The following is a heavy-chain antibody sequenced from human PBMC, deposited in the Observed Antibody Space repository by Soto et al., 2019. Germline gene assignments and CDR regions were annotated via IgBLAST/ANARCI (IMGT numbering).Heavy chain of an antibody. Sequence: SVKVSCKASGGTFSSYAISWVRQAPVQGLEWMGWIIPIFGTANYAQKFQGRVTITADESTSTAYMELSSLRSEDTAVYYCARDPGQCPNRFAPRGPGALVTLSS. CDR1: GGTFSSYA. CDR3: ARDPGQCPNRFAP. J-gene: IGHJ5*02. CDR2: IIPIFGTA. V-gene: IGHV1-69*13. D-gene: IGHD6-19*01.